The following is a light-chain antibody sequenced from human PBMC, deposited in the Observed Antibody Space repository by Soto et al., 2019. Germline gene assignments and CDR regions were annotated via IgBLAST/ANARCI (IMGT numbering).Light chain of an antibody. CDR3: QQRSNWPPIT. J-gene: IGKJ5*01. CDR1: QSVSRY. V-gene: IGKV3-11*01. Sequence: EIVLTQSPATLSLSPGDTATLSCRASQSVSRYLTWYQQKPGQAPRLLIYDASSRATGIPARFSGSGSGTDFTLTISNLEPEDFAVYYCQQRSNWPPITFGQGTRLEI. CDR2: DAS.